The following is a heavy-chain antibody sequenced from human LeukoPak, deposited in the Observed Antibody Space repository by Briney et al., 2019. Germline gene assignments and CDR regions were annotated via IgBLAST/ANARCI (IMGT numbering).Heavy chain of an antibody. CDR3: ARQPYSSSWYQGYYYYYGMDV. Sequence: PSETLSLTCAVYGGSFSGYYWSWIRQPPGKGLEWIGEINHSGSTNYNLSLKSRVTISVDTSKNQFSLKLSSVTAADTAVYYCARQPYSSSWYQGYYYYYGMDVWGQGTTVTVSS. V-gene: IGHV4-34*01. D-gene: IGHD6-13*01. CDR2: INHSGST. J-gene: IGHJ6*02. CDR1: GGSFSGYY.